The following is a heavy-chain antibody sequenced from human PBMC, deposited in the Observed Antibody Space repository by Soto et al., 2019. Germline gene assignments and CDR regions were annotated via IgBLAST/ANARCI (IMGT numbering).Heavy chain of an antibody. CDR2: IGTAGDT. V-gene: IGHV3-13*01. CDR3: ARELTYYYGSGSVRDYYYYGMDV. CDR1: GFTFSSYD. D-gene: IGHD3-10*01. J-gene: IGHJ6*02. Sequence: GGSLRLSCAASGFTFSSYDMHWVRQATGKGLEWVSAIGTAGDTYYPGSVKGRFTISRENAKNSLYLQMNSLRAEDTAVYYCARELTYYYGSGSVRDYYYYGMDVWGQGTTVTVSS.